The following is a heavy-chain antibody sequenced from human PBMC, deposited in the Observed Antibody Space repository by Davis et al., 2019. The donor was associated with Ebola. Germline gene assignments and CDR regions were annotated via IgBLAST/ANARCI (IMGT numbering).Heavy chain of an antibody. Sequence: LGGSLRLSCVASGFTFSSYWMTWVRQAPGKGLEWVAGINEGGRQKAYVDSVKGRFTISRDNAKNSVYLQMNSLRAGDTAVYYCARARWPDAFDIWGQGTMVTVSS. J-gene: IGHJ3*02. CDR3: ARARWPDAFDI. D-gene: IGHD4-23*01. CDR1: GFTFSSYW. V-gene: IGHV3-7*04. CDR2: INEGGRQK.